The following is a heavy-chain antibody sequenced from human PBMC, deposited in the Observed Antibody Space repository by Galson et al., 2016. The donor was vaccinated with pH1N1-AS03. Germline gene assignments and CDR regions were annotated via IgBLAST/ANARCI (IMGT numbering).Heavy chain of an antibody. CDR3: ARDVGGPDDY. V-gene: IGHV3-74*01. CDR2: INEDGSTT. D-gene: IGHD4-23*01. Sequence: HINEDGSTTRYADSVKGRFTISRDNSESTLYLQMNSLGDDDTAVYYCARDVGGPDDYWGQGTLVTVSS. J-gene: IGHJ4*02.